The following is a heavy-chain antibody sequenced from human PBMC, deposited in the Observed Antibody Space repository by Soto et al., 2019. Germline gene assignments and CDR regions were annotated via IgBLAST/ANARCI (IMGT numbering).Heavy chain of an antibody. CDR2: ISGSGGST. Sequence: GGSLRLSCAASGFTFSSYAMSWVRQAPGKGLEWVSAISGSGGSTYYADSVKGRFTISRDNSKNTLYLQMNSLRAEDTAVYYCAKEVGAMIVVVITTVHFDYWGQGTLVTVSS. CDR1: GFTFSSYA. D-gene: IGHD3-22*01. V-gene: IGHV3-23*01. J-gene: IGHJ4*02. CDR3: AKEVGAMIVVVITTVHFDY.